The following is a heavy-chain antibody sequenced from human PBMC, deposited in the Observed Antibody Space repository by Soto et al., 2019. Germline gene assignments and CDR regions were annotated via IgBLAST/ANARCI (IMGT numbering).Heavy chain of an antibody. J-gene: IGHJ2*01. D-gene: IGHD6-19*01. CDR2: ITTSSSFI. CDR3: ARDSLTRLVAKYWYVDL. Sequence: VQLVESGGGLVKSGGSLRLSCAASGFTFNTYSMNWVRQTPGKGLELVASITTSSSFIYYADSVKDRFTISRDHAKNSLYLQRNSLRAEDKARYVCARDSLTRLVAKYWYVDLWGRGTPVTVSS. V-gene: IGHV3-21*01. CDR1: GFTFNTYS.